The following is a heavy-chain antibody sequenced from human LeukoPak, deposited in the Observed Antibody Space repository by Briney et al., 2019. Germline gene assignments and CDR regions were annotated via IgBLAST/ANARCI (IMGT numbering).Heavy chain of an antibody. J-gene: IGHJ4*02. CDR2: INSDGSST. D-gene: IGHD5/OR15-5a*01. CDR3: AREVVGRFYDRGGPGAFDY. CDR1: GLPIADFA. V-gene: IGHV3-74*01. Sequence: PGGSLRLSCVASGLPIADFAMHWVRQAPGKGLVWVSRINSDGSSTSYADSVKGRFTISRDNAKNTLSLQMNSLRAEDTAVYYCAREVVGRFYDRGGPGAFDYWGQGTLVTVSS.